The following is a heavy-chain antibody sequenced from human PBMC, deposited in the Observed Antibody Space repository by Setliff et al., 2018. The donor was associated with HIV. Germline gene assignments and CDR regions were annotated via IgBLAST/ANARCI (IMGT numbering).Heavy chain of an antibody. CDR3: ARHRDGGTYPLDY. Sequence: SETLSLTCIVSGGSINSYYWSWIRQPAGKGLEWIGRIYTDENTNYNPSLKSRVTMSVDTSKNQFSLILTSATAADTVMYYCARHRDGGTYPLDYWGQGTLVTVSS. CDR2: IYTDENT. D-gene: IGHD1-26*01. V-gene: IGHV4-4*07. J-gene: IGHJ4*02. CDR1: GGSINSYY.